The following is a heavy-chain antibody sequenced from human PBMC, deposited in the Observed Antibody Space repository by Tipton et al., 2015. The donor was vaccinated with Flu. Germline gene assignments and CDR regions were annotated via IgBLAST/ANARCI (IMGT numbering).Heavy chain of an antibody. Sequence: SLRLSCTVSGFSLHDYAIHWVRQVPGKGLEWVSGFDLNSGRIDYADSVKGRFTISNDNAKHSLHLQMNSLRAEDTALYYCVRAIAAAGSRWGQGTLVTVSS. CDR3: VRAIAAAGSR. V-gene: IGHV3-9*01. CDR2: FDLNSGRI. J-gene: IGHJ4*02. CDR1: GFSLHDYA. D-gene: IGHD6-13*01.